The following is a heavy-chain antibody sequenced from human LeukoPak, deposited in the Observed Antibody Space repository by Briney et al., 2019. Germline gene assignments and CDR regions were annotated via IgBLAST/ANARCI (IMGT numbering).Heavy chain of an antibody. CDR1: GGSISSYY. J-gene: IGHJ4*02. D-gene: IGHD6-19*01. V-gene: IGHV4-59*01. Sequence: MSSETLSLTCTVSGGSISSYYWSWIRQPPGKGLEWIGYIYYSGSTNYNPSLKSRVTISVDTSKNQFSLKLSSVTAADTAVYYCARTGYSSGWFDYWGQGTLVTVSS. CDR2: IYYSGST. CDR3: ARTGYSSGWFDY.